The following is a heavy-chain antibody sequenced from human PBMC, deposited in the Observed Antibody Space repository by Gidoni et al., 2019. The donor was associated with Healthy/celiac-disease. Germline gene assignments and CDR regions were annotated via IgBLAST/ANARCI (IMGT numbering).Heavy chain of an antibody. D-gene: IGHD3-10*01. CDR2: INWNGGST. J-gene: IGHJ2*01. CDR3: ARSGLLWFGELYDGYFDL. Sequence: DYGMSWVRQAPGKGLAWVSGINWNGGSTGYADSVKGRFTISRDNAKNSLYLQMNSLRAADTALYYCARSGLLWFGELYDGYFDLWGRGTLVTVSS. CDR1: DYG. V-gene: IGHV3-20*03.